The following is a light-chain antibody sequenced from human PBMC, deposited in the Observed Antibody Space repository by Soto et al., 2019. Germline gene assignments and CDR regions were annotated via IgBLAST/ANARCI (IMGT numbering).Light chain of an antibody. Sequence: QSALTQPRSVSWSPGQSVTISCTITSSDVANYNYVSWYQQHPGKAPKLMIYDVNKRPSGVPYRFSGSKSGNTASLTVSGLQTEDEADYYCNSYVAGSNVFGTGTKVTVL. CDR2: DVN. CDR1: SSDVANYNY. CDR3: NSYVAGSNV. V-gene: IGLV2-11*01. J-gene: IGLJ1*01.